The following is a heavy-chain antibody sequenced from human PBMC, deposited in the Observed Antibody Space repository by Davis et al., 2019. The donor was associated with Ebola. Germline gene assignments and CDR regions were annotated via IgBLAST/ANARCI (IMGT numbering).Heavy chain of an antibody. CDR3: ARETYTSGRYDR. CDR2: IYYSGST. J-gene: IGHJ3*01. Sequence: PSETLSLTCTVSGYSISRDYYWGWIRQPPGKGLEWIGSIYYSGSTYYNPSLKSRVTISVDTSKNHFSLKLSSVTAADTAVYYCARETYTSGRYDRWGQGTMVTVSS. CDR1: GYSISRDYY. D-gene: IGHD6-19*01. V-gene: IGHV4-38-2*02.